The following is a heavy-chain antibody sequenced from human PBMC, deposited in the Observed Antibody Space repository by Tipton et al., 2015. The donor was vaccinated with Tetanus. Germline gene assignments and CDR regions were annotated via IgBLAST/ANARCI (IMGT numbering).Heavy chain of an antibody. CDR2: INTDKGST. CDR1: GYTFTSFG. Sequence: QLVQSGAEVKKPRASVKVSCKASGYTFTSFGINWVRQAPGQGLEWMGWINTDKGSTNYAQNLQGRVITTTDTSTLTAYMELRSLRSDDTAVYYCARGGTMDYWGQGTLVTVSA. J-gene: IGHJ4*02. V-gene: IGHV1-18*01. D-gene: IGHD1-1*01. CDR3: ARGGTMDY.